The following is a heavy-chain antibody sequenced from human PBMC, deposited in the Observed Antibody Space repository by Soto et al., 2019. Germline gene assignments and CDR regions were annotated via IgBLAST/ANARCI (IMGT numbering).Heavy chain of an antibody. CDR3: ARVGGGYDFGWFDP. D-gene: IGHD5-12*01. Sequence: SETLSLTCTVSGGSISSYYWSWIRQPPGKGLEWIGYIYYSGSTNYNPSLKSRVTISVDTSKNQFSLKLSSVTAADTAVYYCARVGGGYDFGWFDPWGQGTLVTVS. CDR1: GGSISSYY. V-gene: IGHV4-59*01. J-gene: IGHJ5*02. CDR2: IYYSGST.